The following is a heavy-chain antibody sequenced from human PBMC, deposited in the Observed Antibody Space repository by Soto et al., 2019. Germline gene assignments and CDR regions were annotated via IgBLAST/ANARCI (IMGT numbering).Heavy chain of an antibody. D-gene: IGHD2-15*01. J-gene: IGHJ4*02. CDR2: TYYSGST. Sequence: SETLSLTCTVSGGSISSYYWSWIRQPPGKVLELIGYTYYSGSTNYNPSLKSRVTISVDTSKNKFSLKLSSVTAADTAVYYCARVRRGYCRVGICSSLDYWGQGTLVNVSS. V-gene: IGHV4-59*01. CDR1: GGSISSYY. CDR3: ARVRRGYCRVGICSSLDY.